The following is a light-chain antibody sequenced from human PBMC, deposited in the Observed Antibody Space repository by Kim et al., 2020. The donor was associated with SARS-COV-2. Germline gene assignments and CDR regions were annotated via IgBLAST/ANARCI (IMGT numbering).Light chain of an antibody. CDR2: VAS. CDR3: RQTYDSLFLT. CDR1: QSIGRY. J-gene: IGKJ4*01. V-gene: IGKV1-39*01. Sequence: DIQMTQSPSSLSASVGDRVTITCRASQSIGRYLNWFQLKPGKAPKLLIHVASTLQSGVPSRFSGSGSGTDFTLTISSLQPEDFATYFCRQTYDSLFLTFGGGTKVDIK.